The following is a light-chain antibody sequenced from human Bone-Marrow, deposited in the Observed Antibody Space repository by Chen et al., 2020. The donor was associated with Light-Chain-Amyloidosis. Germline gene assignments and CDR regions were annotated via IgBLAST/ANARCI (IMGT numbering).Light chain of an antibody. CDR2: DVS. Sequence: QSALTQPASVSGSPGQSITISCTGTSSDVGGYNYVSWYQQHPGKAPKPMIYDVSNRPSGVSNRFSGSKSGNTAALTISGLQAEDEADYYCSSYTSSSTPHVVFGGGTKLTVL. V-gene: IGLV2-14*03. CDR1: SSDVGGYNY. J-gene: IGLJ2*01. CDR3: SSYTSSSTPHVV.